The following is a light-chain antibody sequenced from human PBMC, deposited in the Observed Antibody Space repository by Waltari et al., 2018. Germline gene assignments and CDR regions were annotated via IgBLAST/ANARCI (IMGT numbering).Light chain of an antibody. V-gene: IGLV2-23*01. CDR1: SSHAGSYNH. Sequence: QSALTQPASLSGSPGQSITISCTGTSSHAGSYNHVSWYHQHPCKAPKLLLYEGSKRPSGVSNLFSGSKSGNTASLTISGLQAEDEADYYCCSYAGSSTYVFGTGTKVTVL. J-gene: IGLJ1*01. CDR2: EGS. CDR3: CSYAGSSTYV.